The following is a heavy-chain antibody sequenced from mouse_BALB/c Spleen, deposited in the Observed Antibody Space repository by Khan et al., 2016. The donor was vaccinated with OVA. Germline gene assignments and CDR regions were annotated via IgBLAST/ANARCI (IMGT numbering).Heavy chain of an antibody. V-gene: IGHV2-2*02. J-gene: IGHJ3*01. CDR1: GFSLTSYG. D-gene: IGHD2-4*01. CDR3: ARNYDYDEGLAY. Sequence: QVQLQQSGPGLVQPSQSLSITCTVSGFSLTSYGVHWVRQSPGKGLVWLGVFWSGGSTDYNAVFISRLNISKDSSKSQAFFKMDSLQANDTAIYYCARNYDYDEGLAYWGQGTLVTVSA. CDR2: FWSGGST.